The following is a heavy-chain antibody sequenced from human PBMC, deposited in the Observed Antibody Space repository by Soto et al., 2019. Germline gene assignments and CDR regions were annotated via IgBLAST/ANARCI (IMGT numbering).Heavy chain of an antibody. V-gene: IGHV3-9*01. D-gene: IGHD6-19*01. CDR3: AKPRVRQWLVPLFDY. Sequence: EVQLVESGGGLVQPGRSLRLSCAASGFTFDDYAMHWVRQAPGKGLEWVSGISWNSGSIGYADSVKGRFTISRDNAKNYLYLQMNSLRAEDTALYYCAKPRVRQWLVPLFDYWGQGTLVTVSS. CDR2: ISWNSGSI. J-gene: IGHJ4*02. CDR1: GFTFDDYA.